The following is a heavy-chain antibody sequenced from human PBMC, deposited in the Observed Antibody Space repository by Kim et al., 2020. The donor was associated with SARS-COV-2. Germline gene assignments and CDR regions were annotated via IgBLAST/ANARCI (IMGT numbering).Heavy chain of an antibody. CDR1: GFTFSSYA. Sequence: GGSLRLSCAASGFTFSSYAMSWVRQAPGKGLEWVSAISGSGGSTYYADSVKGRFTISRDNSKNTLYLQMNSLRAEDTAVYYCAKLARDSSGYNPLSGYWGQGTLVTVSS. CDR2: ISGSGGST. V-gene: IGHV3-23*01. D-gene: IGHD3-22*01. J-gene: IGHJ4*02. CDR3: AKLARDSSGYNPLSGY.